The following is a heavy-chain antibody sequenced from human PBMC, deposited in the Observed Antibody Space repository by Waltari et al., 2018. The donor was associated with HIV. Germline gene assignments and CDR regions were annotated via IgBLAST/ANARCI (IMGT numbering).Heavy chain of an antibody. CDR2: ISYDGSDK. CDR1: GFTFSTYV. V-gene: IGHV3-30*01. Sequence: QVHLVESGGGVVQPGRSLRLSCAASGFTFSTYVMHWVRQAPGKGVEWVADISYDGSDKEHADSVKGRFTISRDNSRNTLYLQMNSLRPEDTAVYFCAREFYYDSTGYNSGFDYWGQGTLVTVSS. D-gene: IGHD3-22*01. J-gene: IGHJ4*02. CDR3: AREFYYDSTGYNSGFDY.